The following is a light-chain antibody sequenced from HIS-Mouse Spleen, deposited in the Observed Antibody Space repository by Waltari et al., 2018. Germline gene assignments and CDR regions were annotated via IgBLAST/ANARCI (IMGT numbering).Light chain of an antibody. J-gene: IGKJ3*01. CDR3: QQRSNWLFT. V-gene: IGKV3-11*01. CDR1: QSVSSY. Sequence: EIVLTQSPATLSLSPGDRATLSCRASQSVSSYLACYQQKPGQAPRLLIYDASNRATGIPARFSGSGSGTDFTLTISSLEPEDFAVYYCQQRSNWLFTFGPGTKVDIK. CDR2: DAS.